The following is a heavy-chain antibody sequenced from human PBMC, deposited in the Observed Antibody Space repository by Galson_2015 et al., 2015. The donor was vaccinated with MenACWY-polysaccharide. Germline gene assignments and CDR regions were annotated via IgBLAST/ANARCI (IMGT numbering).Heavy chain of an antibody. J-gene: IGHJ4*02. CDR2: INAGNGNT. CDR1: GYTFSSYA. Sequence: VKVSCKASGYTFSSYAMHWVRQAPGQGLEWMGWINAGNGNTKYSQKLQGRVTITRDTSASTAYTELSSLRSEDTAVYYCARDAPGYCSGGSCEDFDYWGQGTLVTVSS. V-gene: IGHV1-3*01. D-gene: IGHD2-15*01. CDR3: ARDAPGYCSGGSCEDFDY.